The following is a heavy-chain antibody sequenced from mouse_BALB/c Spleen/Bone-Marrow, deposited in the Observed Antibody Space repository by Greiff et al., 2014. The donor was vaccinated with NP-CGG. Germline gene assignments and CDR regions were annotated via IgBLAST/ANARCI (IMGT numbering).Heavy chain of an antibody. CDR3: ARDVPLYDVGYFDY. D-gene: IGHD2-14*01. Sequence: EVKLVESGGGLVQPGGSRKLSCAASGFTFSSFGMHWVRQAPEKGLEWVAYISSGSSTIYYADTVKGRFTISRDNPKSTLFLQVTSLRSEDTAMYYCARDVPLYDVGYFDYWGQGATLTVSS. CDR1: GFTFSSFG. J-gene: IGHJ2*01. CDR2: ISSGSSTI. V-gene: IGHV5-17*02.